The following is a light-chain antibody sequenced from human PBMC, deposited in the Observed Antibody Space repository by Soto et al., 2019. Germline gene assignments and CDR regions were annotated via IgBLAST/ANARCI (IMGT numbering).Light chain of an antibody. V-gene: IGKV1-5*01. CDR3: QHTTDFT. CDR2: DVF. Sequence: DIQMTQSPSTLAASVGDTVTMTCRSSSKWLAWYQKKPGKAPKLLIYDVFNLERVVPPWFSGSTSGAESTLTITGLQPDDLGTYYCQHTTDFTFGQGTKVEIK. CDR1: SSSKW. J-gene: IGKJ2*01.